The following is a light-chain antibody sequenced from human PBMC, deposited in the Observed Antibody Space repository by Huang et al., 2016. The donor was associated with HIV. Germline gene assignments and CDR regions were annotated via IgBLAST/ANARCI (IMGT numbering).Light chain of an antibody. Sequence: DIQMTQSPSSLSASVGDRVTITCRASQSISSYLNWYQQKPGKAPKLLIYAASSLQSGVPSMFSVSGSGTDFTLTISSLQPEDFATYYCQQSYSTLRYTFGQGTKLEIK. CDR1: QSISSY. CDR3: QQSYSTLRYT. J-gene: IGKJ2*01. V-gene: IGKV1-39*01. CDR2: AAS.